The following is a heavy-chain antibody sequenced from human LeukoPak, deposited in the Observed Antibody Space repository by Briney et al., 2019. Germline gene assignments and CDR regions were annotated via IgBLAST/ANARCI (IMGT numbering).Heavy chain of an antibody. CDR2: ISWNSGSI. V-gene: IGHV3-9*01. CDR3: AKDIEYSGYDSAFDI. D-gene: IGHD5-12*01. Sequence: PGGSLRLSCAASGFTFDDYAMHWVRQAPGKGLEWVSGISWNSGSIGYADSVTGRFTISRDNAKDSLYLQMNSLRAEDTALYYCAKDIEYSGYDSAFDIWGQGTMVTVSS. J-gene: IGHJ3*02. CDR1: GFTFDDYA.